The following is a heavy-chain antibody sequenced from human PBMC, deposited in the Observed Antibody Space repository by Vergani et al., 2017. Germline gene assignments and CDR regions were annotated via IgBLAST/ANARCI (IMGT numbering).Heavy chain of an antibody. Sequence: VEAGGGLVQPGGSLRLSCTASGFTFQAFAFHWVRQVSGRGLEWVSGIDRNYGVKNGNSFEGRFSISRDNAKKAVFLQMNSLRVEDTAVYYCARDRRIMYNWFDPWGQGTLVTVSS. V-gene: IGHV3-9*01. J-gene: IGHJ5*02. CDR2: IDRNYGVK. CDR1: GFTFQAFA. CDR3: ARDRRIMYNWFDP.